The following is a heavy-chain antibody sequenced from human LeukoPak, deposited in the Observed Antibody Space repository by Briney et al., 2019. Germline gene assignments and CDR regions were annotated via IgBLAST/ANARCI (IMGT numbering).Heavy chain of an antibody. V-gene: IGHV3-30*02. D-gene: IGHD6-19*01. CDR1: GFTFSTYG. CDR2: IRYDGSIK. Sequence: PGGSLRLSCAASGFTFSTYGMHWVRQAPGKGLEWVAFIRYDGSIKYYADSVKGRLTISRDNSKSTLYLQLNSLRAEDTALYYCAKVFGVAVAGTRGFFDYWGQGTLVTVSS. CDR3: AKVFGVAVAGTRGFFDY. J-gene: IGHJ4*02.